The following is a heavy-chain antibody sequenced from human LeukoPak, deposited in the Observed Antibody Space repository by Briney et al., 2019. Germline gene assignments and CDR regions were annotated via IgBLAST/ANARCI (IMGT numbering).Heavy chain of an antibody. CDR1: GFTFGDYA. V-gene: IGHV3-66*01. J-gene: IGHJ4*02. CDR2: IYRGGNI. D-gene: IGHD1-26*01. Sequence: GGSLGLSCTASGFTFGDYAMSWVRQAPGKGLEWVSFIYRGGNIYYADSVKGRFTLSRDDSKNTLYLQMHSLRVEDTAVYYCARGGSNAGYWGQGTLVTVSS. CDR3: ARGGSNAGY.